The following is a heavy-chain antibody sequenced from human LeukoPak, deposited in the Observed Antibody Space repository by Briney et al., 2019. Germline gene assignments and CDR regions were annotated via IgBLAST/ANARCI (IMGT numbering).Heavy chain of an antibody. CDR1: GDSVSRSDSY. Sequence: SETLSLTCSVPGDSVSRSDSYWDWIRQPPGKGLEWIGTIYYSGRTYYSPSLKSRVTMSVDPSNNQFSLNLRPVTAADTAVYYCARRRYYDGSGYLEWGQGTLLSVSS. CDR3: ARRRYYDGSGYLE. D-gene: IGHD3-22*01. J-gene: IGHJ1*01. V-gene: IGHV4-39*01. CDR2: IYYSGRT.